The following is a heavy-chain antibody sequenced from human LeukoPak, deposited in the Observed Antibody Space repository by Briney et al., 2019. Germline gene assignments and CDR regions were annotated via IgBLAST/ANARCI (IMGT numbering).Heavy chain of an antibody. V-gene: IGHV3-74*01. D-gene: IGHD6-13*01. J-gene: IGHJ4*02. CDR1: GFTFSSYW. CDR3: ARLRYSSSNLDGDY. Sequence: GGSLRLSCAASGFTFSSYWMHWVRQAPGKGLVWVSRINSDGSSTSYADSVKGRFTISRDNAKNTLYLQMNSLRAEDTALYFCARLRYSSSNLDGDYWGQGTLVTVSS. CDR2: INSDGSST.